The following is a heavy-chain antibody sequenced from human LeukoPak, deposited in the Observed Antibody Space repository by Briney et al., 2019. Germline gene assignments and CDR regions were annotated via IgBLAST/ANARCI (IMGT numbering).Heavy chain of an antibody. CDR2: IRYDGSNK. J-gene: IGHJ4*02. CDR1: GFTFSSYG. V-gene: IGHV3-30*02. D-gene: IGHD5-24*01. CDR3: AREPISSRPIRRDGYGLAPGY. Sequence: PGGSLRLSCAASGFTFSSYGMHWVRQAPGKGLEWVAFIRYDGSNKYYADSVKGRFTISRDNSKNTLYLQMNSLRAEDTAVYYCAREPISSRPIRRDGYGLAPGYWGQGTLVTVSS.